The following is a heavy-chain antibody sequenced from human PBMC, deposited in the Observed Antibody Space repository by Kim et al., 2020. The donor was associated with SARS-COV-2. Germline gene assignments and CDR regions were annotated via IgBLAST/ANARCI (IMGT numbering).Heavy chain of an antibody. CDR3: AKDLRGQWVDYYYYYGMDV. CDR2: ISYDGSNK. Sequence: GGSLRLSCAASGFTFSSYGMHWVRQAPGKGLEWVAVISYDGSNKYYADSVKGRFTISRDNSKNTLYLQMNSLRAEDTAVYYCAKDLRGQWVDYYYYYGMDVWGQGTTVTVSS. D-gene: IGHD6-19*01. CDR1: GFTFSSYG. V-gene: IGHV3-30*18. J-gene: IGHJ6*02.